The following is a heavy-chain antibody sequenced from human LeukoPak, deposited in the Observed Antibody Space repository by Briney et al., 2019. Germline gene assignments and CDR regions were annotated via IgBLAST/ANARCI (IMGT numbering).Heavy chain of an antibody. J-gene: IGHJ6*02. Sequence: GGSLRLSCAASGFTFSTYGMTWVRQAPGKGLEWVSSISRSGGSTHYADFVQGRFTISRDNSKNTLYLQMNSLRADDTAVYYCAKDPRRYFYGMDVWGQGTTVTVSS. CDR3: AKDPRRYFYGMDV. D-gene: IGHD1-14*01. CDR2: ISRSGGST. CDR1: GFTFSTYG. V-gene: IGHV3-23*01.